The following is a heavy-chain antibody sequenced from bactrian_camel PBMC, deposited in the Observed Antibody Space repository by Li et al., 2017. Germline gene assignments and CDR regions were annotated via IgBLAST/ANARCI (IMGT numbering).Heavy chain of an antibody. CDR1: GFAVSTTV. CDR3: VRDQVDGDGVPDLGY. D-gene: IGHD3*01. V-gene: IGHV3S40*01. CDR2: SSSGALSL. J-gene: IGHJ6*01. Sequence: VQLVESGGGLVQPGGSLRLSCAASGFAVSTTVMAWVRQAPGKGLEWVSSSSSGALSLVYADSVKGRFTISRDNAKNTVYLQMNGLKSEDTAVYYCVRDQVDGDGVPDLGYWGQGTQVTV.